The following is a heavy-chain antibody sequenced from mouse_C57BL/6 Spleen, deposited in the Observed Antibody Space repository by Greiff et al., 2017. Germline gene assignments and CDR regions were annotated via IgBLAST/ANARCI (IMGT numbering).Heavy chain of an antibody. D-gene: IGHD4-1*01. CDR1: GFTFSSYG. Sequence: EVKLMESGGDLVKPGGSLKLSCAASGFTFSSYGMAWVRQTPDKRLEWVATISSGGSYTYYPDSVKGRFTISRDNAKNTLYLQMSSLKSEDKALYYCARRLGGDAMDYWGQGTSVTVSS. CDR3: ARRLGGDAMDY. J-gene: IGHJ4*01. V-gene: IGHV5-6*02. CDR2: ISSGGSYT.